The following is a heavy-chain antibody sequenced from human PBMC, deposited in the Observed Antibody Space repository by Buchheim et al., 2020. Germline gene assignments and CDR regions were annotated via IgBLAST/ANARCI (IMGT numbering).Heavy chain of an antibody. V-gene: IGHV3-33*01. CDR2: IFYDGSHK. CDR1: GFVFRDFA. CDR3: AREATVRGHGYDYNYYFDS. D-gene: IGHD3-16*01. Sequence: VQLLESGGGVVQPGTSLRLSCAASGFVFRDFAFHWVRQAPGKGLEWVAGIFYDGSHKFYAESVEGRFTVSRDNSKNTLTVEINSLRVEDTAVYYCAREATVRGHGYDYNYYFDSWGQGTL. J-gene: IGHJ4*02.